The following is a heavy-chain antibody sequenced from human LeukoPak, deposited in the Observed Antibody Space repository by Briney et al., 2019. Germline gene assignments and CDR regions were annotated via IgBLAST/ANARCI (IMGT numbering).Heavy chain of an antibody. CDR3: ARCPDFWSGYADY. Sequence: GGSLRLSCAASGFTFSSYWMSWVRQAPGKGLEWVANIKQDGSEKYYVDSVKGRFTISRDNAKNSLYLQMNSLRAEDTAVYYCARCPDFWSGYADYWGQGTLVTASS. CDR1: GFTFSSYW. CDR2: IKQDGSEK. V-gene: IGHV3-7*01. D-gene: IGHD3-3*01. J-gene: IGHJ4*02.